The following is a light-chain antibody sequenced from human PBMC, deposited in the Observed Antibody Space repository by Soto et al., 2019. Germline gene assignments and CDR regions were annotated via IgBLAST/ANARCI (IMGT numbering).Light chain of an antibody. V-gene: IGKV1-5*01. Sequence: GDRVTITCRASQTISSWLAWYQQKPGKAPKLLIYDVSSLESGVPSRFSGSGSGTEFTLTISSLQPDDFATYDCQQYNTFWTFGQGTKVDIK. CDR2: DVS. CDR3: QQYNTFWT. CDR1: QTISSW. J-gene: IGKJ1*01.